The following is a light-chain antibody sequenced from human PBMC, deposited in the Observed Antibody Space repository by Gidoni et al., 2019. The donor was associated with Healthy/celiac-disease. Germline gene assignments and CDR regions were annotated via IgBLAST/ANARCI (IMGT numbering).Light chain of an antibody. CDR3: QQWDT. V-gene: IGKV3-20*01. CDR1: QSVSSSY. CDR2: GAS. Sequence: EIVLTQSPGTLSLSPGERATLSCRASQSVSSSYLAWYQQKPGQAPRLLIYGASSRATGIPDRFSGSGSGTDFTLPISRLEPEDFAVYYCQQWDTFGQGTKVEIK. J-gene: IGKJ1*01.